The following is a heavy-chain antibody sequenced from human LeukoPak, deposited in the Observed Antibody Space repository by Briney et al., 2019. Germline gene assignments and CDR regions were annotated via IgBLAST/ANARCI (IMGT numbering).Heavy chain of an antibody. D-gene: IGHD3-22*01. CDR2: IKSKTDGGTT. V-gene: IGHV3-15*01. J-gene: IGHJ4*02. CDR1: GFTFSSYW. Sequence: GGSLRLSCAASGFTFSSYWMSWVRQAPGKGLEWVGRIKSKTDGGTTDYAAPVKGRFTISRDDSKNTLYLQMNSLKTEDTAVYYCTRSFYDSSGYYLSGYFDYWGQGTLVTVSS. CDR3: TRSFYDSSGYYLSGYFDY.